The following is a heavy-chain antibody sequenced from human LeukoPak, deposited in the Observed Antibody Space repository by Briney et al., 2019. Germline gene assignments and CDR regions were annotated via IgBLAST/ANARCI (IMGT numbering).Heavy chain of an antibody. D-gene: IGHD5-24*01. CDR1: GFTFSSYE. Sequence: GGSLRLSCAASGFTFSSYEMNWVRQAPGKGLEWVSYISSSGSTIYYADSVKGRFTISRDNAKNSLYLQMNSLRAEDTAVYYCAREGNGYISEAFDIWGQGTMVTVSS. J-gene: IGHJ3*02. CDR3: AREGNGYISEAFDI. CDR2: ISSSGSTI. V-gene: IGHV3-48*03.